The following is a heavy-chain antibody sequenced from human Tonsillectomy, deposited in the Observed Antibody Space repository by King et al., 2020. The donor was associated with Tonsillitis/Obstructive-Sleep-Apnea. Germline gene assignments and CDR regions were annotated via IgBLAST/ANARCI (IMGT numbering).Heavy chain of an antibody. Sequence: VQLVESGGGLVQPGGSLRLSCAASGFTLSGYWMHWVRQAPGKGLVWVARINSAESATSYADSVKGRFTISRDNAKNTLYLQMNSLRADDTAVYYCTRSDWFDPWGQGTLVTVSS. CDR3: TRSDWFDP. CDR1: GFTLSGYW. J-gene: IGHJ5*02. V-gene: IGHV3-74*01. D-gene: IGHD3-3*01. CDR2: INSAESAT.